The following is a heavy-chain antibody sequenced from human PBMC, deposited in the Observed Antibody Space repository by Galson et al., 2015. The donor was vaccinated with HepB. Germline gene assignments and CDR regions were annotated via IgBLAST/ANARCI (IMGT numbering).Heavy chain of an antibody. V-gene: IGHV3-74*01. D-gene: IGHD6-6*01. CDR3: ASSEYSSSSGGYYYYYGMDV. Sequence: SLRLSCAASGFTFSSYWMHWVRQAPGKGLVWVSRINSDGSSTSYADSVKGRFTISRDNAKNTLYLQMNSLRAEDTAVYYCASSEYSSSSGGYYYYYGMDVWGQGTTVTVSS. CDR2: INSDGSST. CDR1: GFTFSSYW. J-gene: IGHJ6*02.